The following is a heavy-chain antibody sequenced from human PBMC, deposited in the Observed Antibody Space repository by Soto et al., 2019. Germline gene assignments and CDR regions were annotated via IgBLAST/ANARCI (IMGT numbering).Heavy chain of an antibody. J-gene: IGHJ5*02. Sequence: QVQLQESGSRLVRPSQTVSLTCSVSGGSVNSGGYSWSWIRQPPGKGLKWIAFISPSGSPAYNPSLKSRVTISVDRSKNQISLELSSVTAADTAVYYCTRGVLAWGPGTRVTVSS. V-gene: IGHV4-30-2*01. CDR2: ISPSGSP. CDR1: GGSVNSGGYS. D-gene: IGHD2-8*01. CDR3: TRGVLA.